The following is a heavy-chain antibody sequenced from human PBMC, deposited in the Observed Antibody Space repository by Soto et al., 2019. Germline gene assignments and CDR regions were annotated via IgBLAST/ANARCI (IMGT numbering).Heavy chain of an antibody. CDR3: ARNPYGSGLFGP. V-gene: IGHV1-8*01. CDR1: GYNFIDYD. CDR2: MTPNSGNT. D-gene: IGHD6-19*01. Sequence: QVHLVQSGAEVKKPGASVKVSCKASGYNFIDYDINWVRQSTGQGLEWMGWMTPNSGNTGYAQKFQGRVTLTRDTSIGAAYMELSSLKSEDTAVYYCARNPYGSGLFGPWGQGTLVTVSS. J-gene: IGHJ5*02.